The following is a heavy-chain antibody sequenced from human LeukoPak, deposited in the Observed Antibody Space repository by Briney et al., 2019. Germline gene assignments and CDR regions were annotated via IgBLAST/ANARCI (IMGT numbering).Heavy chain of an antibody. Sequence: GRSLRLSCAASGFTFSSYGMHWVRQAPSKGLEWVAVISYDGSNKYYADSVKGRFTISRDNSKNTLYLQMNSLRAEDTAVYYCAKEENVDTAIPDAFDIWGQGTMVTVSS. V-gene: IGHV3-30*18. CDR1: GFTFSSYG. CDR3: AKEENVDTAIPDAFDI. J-gene: IGHJ3*02. D-gene: IGHD5-18*01. CDR2: ISYDGSNK.